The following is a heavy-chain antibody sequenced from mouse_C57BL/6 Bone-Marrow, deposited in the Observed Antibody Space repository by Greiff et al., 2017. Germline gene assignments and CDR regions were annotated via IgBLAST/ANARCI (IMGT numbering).Heavy chain of an antibody. CDR1: GYTFTSYW. Sequence: QVQLQQPGAELVKPGASVKLSCKASGYTFTSYWMHWVKQRPGQGLEWIGMIHPNSGSTNYNEKFKSKATLTVYKSSSTAYMQLSSLTSEDSAVYYCARWGTTVVARWVWFAYWGQGTLVTVSA. V-gene: IGHV1-64*01. CDR2: IHPNSGST. J-gene: IGHJ3*01. CDR3: ARWGTTVVARWVWFAY. D-gene: IGHD1-1*01.